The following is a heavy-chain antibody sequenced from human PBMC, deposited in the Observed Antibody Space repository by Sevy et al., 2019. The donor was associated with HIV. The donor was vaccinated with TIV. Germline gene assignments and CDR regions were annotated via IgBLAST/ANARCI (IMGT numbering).Heavy chain of an antibody. V-gene: IGHV3-23*01. CDR2: ISGSGGST. Sequence: GGSLRLSCAASGFTFSSYAMSWVRQAPGKGLEWVSAISGSGGSTYYADSVKGRFTISRDKSKNTLYLQMNSLRAEDTAVYDCAKDRDILTGYVDYWGQGTLVSVSS. CDR3: AKDRDILTGYVDY. J-gene: IGHJ4*02. CDR1: GFTFSSYA. D-gene: IGHD3-9*01.